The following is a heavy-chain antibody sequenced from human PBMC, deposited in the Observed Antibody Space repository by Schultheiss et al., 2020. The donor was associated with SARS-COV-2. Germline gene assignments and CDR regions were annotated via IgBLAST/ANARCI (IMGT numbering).Heavy chain of an antibody. CDR3: ARDRGIWVRGALKNYFDY. CDR2: ISYDGSNK. Sequence: GSLRLSCAASGFTFSSYAMHWVRQAPGKGLEWVAVISYDGSNKYYADSVKGRFTISRDNSKNTLYLQMNSLRAEDTAVYYCARDRGIWVRGALKNYFDYWGQGTLVTVSS. D-gene: IGHD3-10*01. V-gene: IGHV3-30*04. J-gene: IGHJ4*02. CDR1: GFTFSSYA.